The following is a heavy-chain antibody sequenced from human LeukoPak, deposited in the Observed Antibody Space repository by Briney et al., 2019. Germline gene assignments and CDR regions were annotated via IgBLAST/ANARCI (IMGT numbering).Heavy chain of an antibody. V-gene: IGHV1-2*02. CDR3: AREDSSGWYGLDY. CDR2: INPNSGGT. J-gene: IGHJ4*02. Sequence: ASVKVSCKASGYIFTGYYIHWVRQAPGQGLEWMGWINPNSGGTNYAQRFQGRVAMTRDTSISTAYMELSRLRSDGTAVYYCAREDSSGWYGLDYWGQGTLVTVSS. CDR1: GYIFTGYY. D-gene: IGHD6-19*01.